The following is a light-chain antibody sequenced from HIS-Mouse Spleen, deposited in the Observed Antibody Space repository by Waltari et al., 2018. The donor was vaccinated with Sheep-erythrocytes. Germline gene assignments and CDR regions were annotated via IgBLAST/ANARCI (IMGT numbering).Light chain of an antibody. V-gene: IGLV2-14*03. Sequence: QSALTQPASVSGSPGQSITISCTGTSSDVGGYNYVSWYQQHPGKAPKLMIYDVSKRPSGVSNRFSVAKSGNTASLPISGLQAEDEADYYCSSYTSSSTRVFGGGTKLTVL. CDR3: SSYTSSSTRV. J-gene: IGLJ3*02. CDR1: SSDVGGYNY. CDR2: DVS.